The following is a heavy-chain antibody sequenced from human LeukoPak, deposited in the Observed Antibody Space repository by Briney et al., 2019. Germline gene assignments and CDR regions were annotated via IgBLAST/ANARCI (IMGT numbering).Heavy chain of an antibody. CDR3: AGYFYDSSGSSSDAYDI. Sequence: SSVNVSCKTSGYTFTGYYMHWVRQAPGQGREWMGWINPNSGGTNYAQRFQGRVTMPSDTSISTAYMELSRLRSDDSAVYYCAGYFYDSSGSSSDAYDIWGQGTMVTVSS. V-gene: IGHV1-2*02. CDR2: INPNSGGT. J-gene: IGHJ3*02. D-gene: IGHD3-22*01. CDR1: GYTFTGYY.